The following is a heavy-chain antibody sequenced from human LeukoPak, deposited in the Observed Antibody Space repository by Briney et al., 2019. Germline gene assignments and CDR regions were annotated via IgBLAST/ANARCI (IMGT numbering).Heavy chain of an antibody. D-gene: IGHD6-13*01. J-gene: IGHJ4*02. V-gene: IGHV4-4*07. CDR3: ARSAFSVTAPGLYYFDY. Sequence: RASETLSLTCTVSGGSISSYYWSWIRQPAGRGLEWIGHIYNSGSTNYNPSLKGRVTMSVATSKNQFSLHLSSVTAADTAVYYCARSAFSVTAPGLYYFDYWGQGTLVAVSS. CDR2: IYNSGST. CDR1: GGSISSYY.